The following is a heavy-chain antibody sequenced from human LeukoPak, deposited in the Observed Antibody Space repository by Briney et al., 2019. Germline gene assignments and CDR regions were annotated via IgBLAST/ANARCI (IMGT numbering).Heavy chain of an antibody. CDR3: ARQQQIGYYFDY. J-gene: IGHJ4*02. Sequence: GSSVKVSCKTSGGTFSNYAFNWVRQAPGQGLEWVGGIIPLFGTTNFAQKFQGRVTITADASTSTAYMELSSLRSEDTAVYYCARQQQIGYYFDYWGQGTLVTVSS. D-gene: IGHD6-13*01. CDR2: IIPLFGTT. CDR1: GGTFSNYA. V-gene: IGHV1-69*01.